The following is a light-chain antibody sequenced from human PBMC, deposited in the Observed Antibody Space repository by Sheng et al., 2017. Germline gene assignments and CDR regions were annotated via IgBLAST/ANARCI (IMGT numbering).Light chain of an antibody. Sequence: SYELTQPPSVSVSPGQTDTITCSGDDLGNKYASWYQQKPGLSPVVVIFQDNKRPSGIPERFSGSNSGNTATLTISGTQALDEADYYCQAWDTRALWVFGGGTKLTVL. CDR3: QAWDTRALWV. CDR2: QDN. J-gene: IGLJ3*02. CDR1: DLGNKY. V-gene: IGLV3-1*01.